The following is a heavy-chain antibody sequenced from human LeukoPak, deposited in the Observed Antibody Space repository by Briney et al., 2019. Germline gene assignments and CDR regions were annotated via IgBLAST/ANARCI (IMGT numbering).Heavy chain of an antibody. D-gene: IGHD3-10*01. J-gene: IGHJ4*02. CDR2: IYHSGST. Sequence: SETLSLTCTVSGYSISSGYYWGWIRQPPGKGPEWIGSIYHSGSTYYNPSLKSRVTISVDTSKNQFSLKLSSVTAADTAVYYCAKSLLGGVRGVIGGNWGQGTLVTVSS. V-gene: IGHV4-38-2*02. CDR3: AKSLLGGVRGVIGGN. CDR1: GYSISSGYY.